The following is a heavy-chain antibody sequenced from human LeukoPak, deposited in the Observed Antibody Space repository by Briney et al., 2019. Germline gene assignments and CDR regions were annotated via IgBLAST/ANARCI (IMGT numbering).Heavy chain of an antibody. D-gene: IGHD3-22*01. CDR3: VLWGDCYDSSGYYSARYFDY. CDR2: ISYDGSNK. J-gene: IGHJ4*02. CDR1: GFTFSSYA. V-gene: IGHV3-30*04. Sequence: TGGSLRLSCAASGFTFSSYAMHWVRQAPGKGLDWVAVISYDGSNKYYADSVKGRFTISRDNSKNTLYLQMNSLRAEDTAVYYCVLWGDCYDSSGYYSARYFDYWGQGTLVTVSS.